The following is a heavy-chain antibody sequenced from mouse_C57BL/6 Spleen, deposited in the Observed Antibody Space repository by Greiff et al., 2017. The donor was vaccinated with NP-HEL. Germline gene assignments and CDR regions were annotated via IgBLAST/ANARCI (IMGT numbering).Heavy chain of an antibody. Sequence: EVQLQESGTVLARPGASVKMSCKTSGYTFTSYWMHWVKQRPGQGLEWIGAIYPGNSDTSYNQKFKGKAKLTAVTSASTAYMELSSLTNEDSAVYHCTITTVVASPAWFAYWGQGTLVTVSA. CDR3: TITTVVASPAWFAY. D-gene: IGHD1-1*01. J-gene: IGHJ3*01. CDR2: IYPGNSDT. CDR1: GYTFTSYW. V-gene: IGHV1-5*01.